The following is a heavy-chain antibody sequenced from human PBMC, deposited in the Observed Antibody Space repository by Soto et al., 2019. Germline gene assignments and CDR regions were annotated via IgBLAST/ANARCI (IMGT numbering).Heavy chain of an antibody. J-gene: IGHJ4*02. CDR3: ATDVDLPYEF. CDR2: IIPILGKP. D-gene: IGHD3-16*01. V-gene: IGHV1-69*02. Sequence: QVQLVQSGAEVKKPGSSVKVSCKTSGGTFSSYTVNWVRQAPGQGPEWMGRIIPILGKPNYAQKFQGRVTITADTSTSTAYMEVTSLRSEDTAVHYCATDVDLPYEFWGQGTLVTVS. CDR1: GGTFSSYT.